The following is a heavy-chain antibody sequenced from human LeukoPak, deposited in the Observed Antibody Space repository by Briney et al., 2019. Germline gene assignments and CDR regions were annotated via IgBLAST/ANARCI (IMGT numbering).Heavy chain of an antibody. J-gene: IGHJ5*02. CDR2: INHSGST. CDR1: GGSFSGYY. Sequence: NTSETLSLTCAVYGGSFSGYYWSWTRQPPGKGLEWIGEINHSGSTNYNPSLKSRVTISVDTSKNQFSLKLSSVTAADTAVYYCVRAFVVVVAATWFDPWGQGTLVTVSS. CDR3: VRAFVVVVAATWFDP. D-gene: IGHD2-15*01. V-gene: IGHV4-34*01.